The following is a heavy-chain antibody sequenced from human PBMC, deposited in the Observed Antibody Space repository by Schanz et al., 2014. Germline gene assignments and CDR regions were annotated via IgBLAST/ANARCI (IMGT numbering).Heavy chain of an antibody. CDR3: AKAEYDILTDSYSRLDP. CDR1: GYIFINSG. Sequence: QIQLVQSGPEVKKPGATVKVSCKASGYIFINSGISWVRQAPGQRLEWMGWINTGSGDTKYSQNFQGRVTITRDTSASTAYMELSSLRSEDTAVYSCAKAEYDILTDSYSRLDPWGQGTLVNVSS. D-gene: IGHD3-9*01. V-gene: IGHV1-3*04. CDR2: INTGSGDT. J-gene: IGHJ5*02.